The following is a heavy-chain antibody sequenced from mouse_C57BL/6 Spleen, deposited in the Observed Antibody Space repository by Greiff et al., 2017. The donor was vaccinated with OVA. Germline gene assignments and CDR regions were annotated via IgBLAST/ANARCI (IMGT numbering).Heavy chain of an antibody. CDR1: GYAFSSSW. D-gene: IGHD1-2*01. CDR2: IYPGDGDT. V-gene: IGHV1-82*01. J-gene: IGHJ2*01. Sequence: VQLQESGPELVKPGASVKISCKASGYAFSSSWMNWVKQRPGKGLEWIGRIYPGDGDTNYNGKFKGKATLTADKSSSTAYMQLSSLTSEDSAVYFCARDGGRYYFDYWGQGTTLTVSS. CDR3: ARDGGRYYFDY.